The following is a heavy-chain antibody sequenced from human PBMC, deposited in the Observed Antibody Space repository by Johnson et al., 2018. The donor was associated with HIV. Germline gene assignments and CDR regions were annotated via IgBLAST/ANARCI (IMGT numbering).Heavy chain of an antibody. Sequence: QEQLVESGGGLVQPGGSLRLSCAASGFIVSDNYMSWVRQAPGKGLEWVAVISYDGSNKYYADSVKGRFTISRDNSKNTLYLQMNSLRAEDTAVYYCARARTVVIARPDAFDIWGQGTMVTVAS. J-gene: IGHJ3*02. D-gene: IGHD2-21*01. V-gene: IGHV3-30*03. CDR2: ISYDGSNK. CDR1: GFIVSDNY. CDR3: ARARTVVIARPDAFDI.